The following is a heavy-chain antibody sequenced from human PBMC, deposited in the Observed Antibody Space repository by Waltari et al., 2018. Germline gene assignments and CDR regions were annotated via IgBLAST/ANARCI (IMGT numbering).Heavy chain of an antibody. V-gene: IGHV4-4*02. J-gene: IGHJ4*02. D-gene: IGHD2-15*01. Sequence: QLQLRESGPGLVKPSGTLYLTCADSDDSMSVTSWWSWVRQSPGKGLVWRGQVHDSGKANYNPSFASRVAVSLDRSNDQLSLRVTSATAADTAVYYCARDRGRGLYLDSWGPGILVNVSP. CDR3: ARDRGRGLYLDS. CDR1: DDSMSVTSW. CDR2: VHDSGKA.